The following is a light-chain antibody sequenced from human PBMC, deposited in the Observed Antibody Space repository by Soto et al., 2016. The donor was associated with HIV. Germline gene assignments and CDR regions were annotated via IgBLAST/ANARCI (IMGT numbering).Light chain of an antibody. CDR1: SIASKS. Sequence: SVLTQPPSVSVAPGKTAKITCEGDSIASKSVHWYQQKPGQAPILVIFDYFDRPSGIPERFSGSYSGNTATLTIGRVEAGDEAAYYCQMWDSASDHVIFGGGTKLTVL. CDR2: DYF. V-gene: IGLV3-21*04. J-gene: IGLJ2*01. CDR3: QMWDSASDHVI.